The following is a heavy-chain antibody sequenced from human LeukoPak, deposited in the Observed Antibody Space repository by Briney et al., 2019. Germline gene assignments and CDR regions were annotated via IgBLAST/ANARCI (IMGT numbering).Heavy chain of an antibody. D-gene: IGHD2-21*01. J-gene: IGHJ3*02. CDR2: INHSGST. V-gene: IGHV4-34*01. Sequence: KPSETLSLTCAVYGGSFSGYYWSWIRQPPGKGLEWIGEINHSGSTNYNPSLKSRVTISVDTSKNQFSLKLSSVTAADTAVYYCASVWSVKAFDIWGQGTMVTVSS. CDR3: ASVWSVKAFDI. CDR1: GGSFSGYY.